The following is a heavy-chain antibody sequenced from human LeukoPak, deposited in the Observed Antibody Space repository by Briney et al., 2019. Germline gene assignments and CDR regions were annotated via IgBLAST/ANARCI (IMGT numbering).Heavy chain of an antibody. CDR3: ARLSTVDFWSPFDY. CDR2: ISSSAGSK. J-gene: IGHJ4*02. D-gene: IGHD3-3*01. CDR1: GFTFRSYE. V-gene: IGHV3-48*03. Sequence: GSLRLSCAVSGFTFRSYEMNWVRQAPGKGLEWISYISSSAGSKYYADSVKGRFTISRDDAKTSLYLQMNSLRAEDTALYYCARLSTVDFWSPFDYWGQGTLVTVSS.